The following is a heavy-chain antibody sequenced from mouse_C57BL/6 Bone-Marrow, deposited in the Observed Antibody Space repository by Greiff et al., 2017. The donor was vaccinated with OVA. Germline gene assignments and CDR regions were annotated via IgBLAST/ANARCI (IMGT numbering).Heavy chain of an antibody. V-gene: IGHV1-63*01. CDR3: ARELGPPYWYFDV. CDR1: GYTFTNYW. D-gene: IGHD4-1*01. CDR2: IYPGGGYT. J-gene: IGHJ1*03. Sequence: QVQLQQSGAELVRPGTSVKMSCKASGYTFTNYWIGWAKQRPGHGLEWIGDIYPGGGYTNYNEKFKGKATLTADKSSSTAYMQFSSLTSEDSAIYYWARELGPPYWYFDVWGTGTTVTVSS.